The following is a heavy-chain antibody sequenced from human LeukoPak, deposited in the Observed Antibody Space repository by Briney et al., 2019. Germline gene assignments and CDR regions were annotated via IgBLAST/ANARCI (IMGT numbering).Heavy chain of an antibody. CDR1: GGSIGNHY. J-gene: IGHJ2*01. CDR2: IFHTGTT. CDR3: ARGILTDDNGYWYFDL. V-gene: IGHV4-59*11. D-gene: IGHD3-9*01. Sequence: SETLSLTCTVSGGSIGNHYWCLIRQPPGKELEWIGCIFHTGTTNYKPSLKRRVSLSLDGPKNQFSLRLNSVTAEDTAMYFCARGILTDDNGYWYFDLWGRGTLVTVSS.